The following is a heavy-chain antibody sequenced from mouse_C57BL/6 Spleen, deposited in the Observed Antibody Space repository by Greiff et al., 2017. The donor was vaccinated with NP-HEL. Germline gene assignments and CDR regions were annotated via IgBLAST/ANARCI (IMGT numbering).Heavy chain of an antibody. D-gene: IGHD1-2*01. CDR1: DYSFTGYY. CDR2: INPSTGGT. J-gene: IGHJ1*03. CDR3: ARRYYGPHWYFDV. V-gene: IGHV1-42*01. Sequence: VQLKQSGPELVKPGASVKISCKASDYSFTGYYMNWVKQSPEKSLEWIGEINPSTGGTTYNQKFKAKATLTVDKSSSTAYMQLKSLTSEDSAVYYCARRYYGPHWYFDVWGTGTTVTVSS.